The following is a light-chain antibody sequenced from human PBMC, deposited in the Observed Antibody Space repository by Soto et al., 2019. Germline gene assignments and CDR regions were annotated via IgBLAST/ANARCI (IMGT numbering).Light chain of an antibody. V-gene: IGKV4-1*01. CDR3: QQHYSTPFT. Sequence: DIVMTQSPDSLAVSLGERTTINCKSSHSVLYSSNNKKYLAWYQQKPGQPPKLLNYWASTRESGVPDRFGGSRYATDLTLTIGSLQAEDVAVYYWQQHYSTPFTFGPGTKVDIE. J-gene: IGKJ3*01. CDR2: WAS. CDR1: HSVLYSSNNKKY.